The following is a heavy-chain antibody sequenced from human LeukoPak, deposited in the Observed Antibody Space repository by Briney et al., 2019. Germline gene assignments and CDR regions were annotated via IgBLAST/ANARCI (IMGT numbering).Heavy chain of an antibody. V-gene: IGHV3-23*01. CDR3: AKDAGVDIVVAPAHGMDV. CDR1: GFTFSNYA. CDR2: ISGSGGST. J-gene: IGHJ6*02. Sequence: GGSLRLSCAASGFTFSNYAMSWVRQAPEKGLEWVSTISGSGGSTYYADSVKVRFTISRDNSKNTLYLQLNSLRAEDTAVYYCAKDAGVDIVVAPAHGMDVWGQGTTVTVSS. D-gene: IGHD2-2*01.